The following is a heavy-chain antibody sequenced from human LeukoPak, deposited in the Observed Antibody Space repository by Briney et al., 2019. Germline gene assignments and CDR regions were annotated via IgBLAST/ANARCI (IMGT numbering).Heavy chain of an antibody. J-gene: IGHJ1*01. CDR3: ATGGLTTFGVGEH. CDR2: INANSGGA. D-gene: IGHD3-3*01. Sequence: ASVKASCKSSGNSFTDYYIHWMRQAPGQGLEWMGCINANSGGAKHAQNFQGRVTMTRDTSIATAYMELSGLRSDDTAIYYCATGGLTTFGVGEHWGQGALITVSS. V-gene: IGHV1-2*02. CDR1: GNSFTDYY.